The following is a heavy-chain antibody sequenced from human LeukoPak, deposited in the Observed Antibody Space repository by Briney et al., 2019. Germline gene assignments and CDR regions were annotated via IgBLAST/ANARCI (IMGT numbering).Heavy chain of an antibody. CDR3: ARDKAVIGARGAFDM. D-gene: IGHD4-11*01. CDR2: TYYRSKWYY. CDR1: GDRVSSNTAT. Sequence: SQTLSLTCAIPGDRVSSNTATWNWIRQSPSSGLEWLGRTYYRSKWYYDYAVSVRSRITINPDTPQNQFSLQLSSVTPEDTAVYYCARDKAVIGARGAFDMWGQGTTVTVPS. V-gene: IGHV6-1*01. J-gene: IGHJ3*02.